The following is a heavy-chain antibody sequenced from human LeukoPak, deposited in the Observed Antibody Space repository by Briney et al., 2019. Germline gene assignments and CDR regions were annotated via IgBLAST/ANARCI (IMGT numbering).Heavy chain of an antibody. D-gene: IGHD6-13*01. CDR2: IYYSGST. V-gene: IGHV4-39*07. Sequence: SETLSLTCTVSGGSISSSSYYWGWIRQPPGKGLEWIGSIYYSGSTYYNPSLKSRVTISIDSSKNQFSLSLSSVTAADTAVFYCARASSSGAGYFDYWGQGTLVTVSS. CDR1: GGSISSSSYY. CDR3: ARASSSGAGYFDY. J-gene: IGHJ4*02.